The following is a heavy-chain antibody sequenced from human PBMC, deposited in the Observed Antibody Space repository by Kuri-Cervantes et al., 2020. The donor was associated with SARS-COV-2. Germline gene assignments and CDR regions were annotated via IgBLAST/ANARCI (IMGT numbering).Heavy chain of an antibody. CDR1: GFTFSIYA. J-gene: IGHJ5*02. D-gene: IGHD5-12*01. CDR2: ISSSSSTI. V-gene: IGHV3-48*02. CDR3: ARPVVATIGSWFDP. Sequence: GGSLRLSCAASGFTFSIYAMSWVRQAPGKGLEWVSYISSSSSTIYYADSVKGRFTISRDNAKNSLYLQMNSLRDEDTAVYYCARPVVATIGSWFDPWGQGTLVTVSS.